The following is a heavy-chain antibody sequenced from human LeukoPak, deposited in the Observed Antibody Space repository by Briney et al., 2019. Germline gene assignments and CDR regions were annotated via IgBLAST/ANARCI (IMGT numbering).Heavy chain of an antibody. CDR1: GFSFSNYP. CDR2: ITTGGGT. J-gene: IGHJ5*02. D-gene: IGHD1-1*01. Sequence: GGSLGLSCAASGFSFSNYPMSWVRQAPGKGLEWVSAITTGGGTYYAGSVKGRFSISRDNSKNTVYLQMNSLRVEDTAVYYCAKEDFSDHTTGFGPWGQGTLVTVSS. V-gene: IGHV3-23*01. CDR3: AKEDFSDHTTGFGP.